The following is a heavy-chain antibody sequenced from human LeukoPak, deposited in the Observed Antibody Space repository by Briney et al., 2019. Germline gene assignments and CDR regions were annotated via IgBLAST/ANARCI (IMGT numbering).Heavy chain of an antibody. D-gene: IGHD4-23*01. CDR3: ARALGGNAPFDY. Sequence: ASVKVSCKASGYTLTSYYMHWVRQAPGQGLEWMGIINPSGGSTSYAQKFQGRVTMTRDTSTSTVYMELSSLRSEDTAVYYCARALGGNAPFDYWGQGTLVTVSS. CDR1: GYTLTSYY. V-gene: IGHV1-46*01. J-gene: IGHJ4*02. CDR2: INPSGGST.